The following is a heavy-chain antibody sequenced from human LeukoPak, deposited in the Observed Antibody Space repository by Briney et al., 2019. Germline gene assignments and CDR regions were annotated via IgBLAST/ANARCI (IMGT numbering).Heavy chain of an antibody. CDR1: GGSISSSSYY. D-gene: IGHD4/OR15-4a*01. V-gene: IGHV4-39*02. J-gene: IGHJ2*01. CDR3: ARGRRIVVLPGRGYFDL. Sequence: SETLSLTCTVSGGSISSSSYYWGWIRQPPGKGLEWIGSIYYSGSTYYNPSLKSRVTLSVDTSTNHFSLNIKSVTAADTAMYYCARGRRIVVLPGRGYFDLWGRGTLVTVSS. CDR2: IYYSGST.